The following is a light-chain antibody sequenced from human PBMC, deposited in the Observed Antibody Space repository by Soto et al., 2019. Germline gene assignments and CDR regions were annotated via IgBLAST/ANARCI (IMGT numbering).Light chain of an antibody. J-gene: IGKJ4*01. CDR2: GAS. CDR3: QQYDNWPLT. V-gene: IGKV3-15*01. CDR1: QSVRDN. Sequence: EIGMTQSPATLSVSPGERATLSCRASQSVRDNLAWYQQKPGQTPRLLIYGASIRATGIPARFSGSGSGTEFTLTISSLQSEDFAVYYGQQYDNWPLTFGGGTKVEIK.